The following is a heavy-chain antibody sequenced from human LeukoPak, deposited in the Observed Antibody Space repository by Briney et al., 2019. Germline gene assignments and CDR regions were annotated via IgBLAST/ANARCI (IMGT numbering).Heavy chain of an antibody. CDR2: IYYSGST. CDR3: ARGQGTGSGILGSYYYYYYGMDV. CDR1: GGSISSYY. Sequence: SETLSLTCTVSGGSISSYYWSWIRRPPGKGLEWIGYIYYSGSTNYNPSLKSRVTISVDTSKNQFSLKLSSVTAADTAVYYCARGQGTGSGILGSYYYYYYGMDVWGQGTTVTVSS. V-gene: IGHV4-59*01. D-gene: IGHD3-10*01. J-gene: IGHJ6*02.